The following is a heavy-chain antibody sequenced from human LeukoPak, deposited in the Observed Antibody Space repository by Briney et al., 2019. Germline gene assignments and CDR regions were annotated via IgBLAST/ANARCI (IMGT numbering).Heavy chain of an antibody. CDR3: ARKDIVGYYLDV. CDR1: GFTVTSSY. J-gene: IGHJ6*03. V-gene: IGHV3-66*01. D-gene: IGHD2-15*01. CDR2: LYRGGST. Sequence: GGSLRLSCAASGFTVTSSYMTWVRQAQGKGLEWVSILYRGGSTKYADPVRGRFIISRDDSKNTLFLQMNSLRAEDMGVYYCARKDIVGYYLDVWGKGTTVTISS.